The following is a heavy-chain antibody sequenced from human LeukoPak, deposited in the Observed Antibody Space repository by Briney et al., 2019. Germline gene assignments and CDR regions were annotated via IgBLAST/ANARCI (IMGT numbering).Heavy chain of an antibody. CDR1: GFTFSSYA. Sequence: GGSLRLSCAASGFTFSSYAMSWVRKAPGKGLEWVSAISGSGGSTYYADSVKGRFTISRDNSKNTLYLQMNSLRAEDTAVYYCGTDTAMAFFFDYWGQGTLVTVSS. CDR2: ISGSGGST. V-gene: IGHV3-23*01. D-gene: IGHD5-18*01. J-gene: IGHJ4*02. CDR3: GTDTAMAFFFDY.